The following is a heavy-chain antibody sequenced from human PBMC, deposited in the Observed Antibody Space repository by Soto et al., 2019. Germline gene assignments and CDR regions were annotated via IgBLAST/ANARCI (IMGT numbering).Heavy chain of an antibody. Sequence: SETLSLTCTVSGGSISSGGYYWSWIRQHPGKGLEWIGYIYYSGSIYYNPSLKSRVTISVDTSKNQFSLKLSSLTAADPAVYYCARDLRFGGFSVMAVWGKGTTVPGS. J-gene: IGHJ6*04. D-gene: IGHD3-16*01. CDR1: GGSISSGGYY. V-gene: IGHV4-31*03. CDR2: IYYSGSI. CDR3: ARDLRFGGFSVMAV.